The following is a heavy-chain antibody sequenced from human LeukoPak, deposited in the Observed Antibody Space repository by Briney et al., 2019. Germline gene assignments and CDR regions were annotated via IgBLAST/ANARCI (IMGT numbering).Heavy chain of an antibody. Sequence: GGSLRLSCAASGFTFSSYSMNWVRQAPGKGLEWVSSISSSSSYIYYADSVKGRFTISRDNAKNSLYLQMNSLRAEDTAVYYCARSLATYDQFDPWGQGTLVTVSS. D-gene: IGHD5-12*01. V-gene: IGHV3-21*01. CDR2: ISSSSSYI. CDR1: GFTFSSYS. CDR3: ARSLATYDQFDP. J-gene: IGHJ5*02.